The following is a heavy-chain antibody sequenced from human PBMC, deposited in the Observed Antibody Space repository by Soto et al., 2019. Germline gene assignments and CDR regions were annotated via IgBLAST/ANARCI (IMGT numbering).Heavy chain of an antibody. Sequence: QVQLVQSGVEVKKPGASVKVSCKTSGYTFTTYDISWVRQAPGQGLAWMGWISGYNGNTNYAEKLQGRVTMTIDPSTSTAYTELRRLSSDATAVYYCAREVAYGDWFDPWGQGTLVTVSS. CDR3: AREVAYGDWFDP. CDR1: GYTFTTYD. CDR2: ISGYNGNT. J-gene: IGHJ5*02. V-gene: IGHV1-18*01. D-gene: IGHD4-17*01.